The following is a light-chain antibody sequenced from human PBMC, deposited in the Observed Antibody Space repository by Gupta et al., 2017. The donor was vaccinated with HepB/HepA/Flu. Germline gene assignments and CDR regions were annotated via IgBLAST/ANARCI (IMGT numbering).Light chain of an antibody. CDR3: SSYTSSSTLV. V-gene: IGLV2-14*03. CDR2: DVS. Sequence: QSALTQPASVSGSPGQSITLVCTGTSSDVGGYNYVSWYQQHPGKAPTLMIYDVSNRPSGGSNRVSGSKSGNTASLTISGLQAEDEADYYCSSYTSSSTLVFGGGTKLTVL. J-gene: IGLJ3*02. CDR1: SSDVGGYNY.